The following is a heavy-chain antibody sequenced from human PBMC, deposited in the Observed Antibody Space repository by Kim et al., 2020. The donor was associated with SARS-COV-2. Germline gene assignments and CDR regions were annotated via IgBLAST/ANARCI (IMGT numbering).Heavy chain of an antibody. CDR2: ISYDRSNK. CDR1: GFTFSSYA. CDR3: ARETVTHDAFDI. Sequence: GGSLRLSCAASGFTFSSYAMHWVRQAPGKGLEWVAVISYDRSNKYYADSVKGRFTISRDNSKNTLYLQMNSLRAEDTAVYYCARETVTHDAFDIWGQGTMVTVSS. J-gene: IGHJ3*02. V-gene: IGHV3-30-3*01. D-gene: IGHD4-17*01.